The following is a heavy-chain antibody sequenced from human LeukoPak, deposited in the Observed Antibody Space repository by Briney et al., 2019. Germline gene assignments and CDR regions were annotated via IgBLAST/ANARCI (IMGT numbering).Heavy chain of an antibody. CDR2: ISSSNSYI. D-gene: IGHD3-22*01. CDR1: GFTFSTYN. J-gene: IGHJ4*02. CDR3: ARDYYDSSGYYYFDY. Sequence: GGSLRLSCAASGFTFSTYNMNWVRQAPGKGLEGGSSISSSNSYIYYADSVKGRFTMSRDNAKNSLYLQMNSLRAEDTAVYYCARDYYDSSGYYYFDYWGQGTLVTVSS. V-gene: IGHV3-21*01.